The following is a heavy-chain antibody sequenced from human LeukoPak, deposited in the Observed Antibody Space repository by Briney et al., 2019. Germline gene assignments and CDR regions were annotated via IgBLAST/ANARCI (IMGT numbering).Heavy chain of an antibody. Sequence: GGSLRLSCAASGFTFSSYAMHWVRQAPGKGLEWVAVISYDGSNKYYADSVKGRFTISRDNSKNTLYLQMNSLRAEDTAVYYCFSPGGGDCSSGSCYRRWVDYWGQGTLVTVSS. J-gene: IGHJ4*02. CDR1: GFTFSSYA. V-gene: IGHV3-30*01. CDR3: FSPGGGDCSSGSCYRRWVDY. D-gene: IGHD2-15*01. CDR2: ISYDGSNK.